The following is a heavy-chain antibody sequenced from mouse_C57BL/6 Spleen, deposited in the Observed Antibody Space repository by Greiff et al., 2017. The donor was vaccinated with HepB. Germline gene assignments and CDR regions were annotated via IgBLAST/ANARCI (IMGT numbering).Heavy chain of an antibody. Sequence: VQLQQSGAELAKPGASVKLSCKASGYTFTSYWMHWVKQRPGQGLEWIGYINPSSGYTKYNQKFKDKATLTADKSSSTAYMQLSSLTYEDSAVYYCASSYTVVAGYFDYGGQGTTLTVSS. CDR1: GYTFTSYW. J-gene: IGHJ2*01. CDR3: ASSYTVVAGYFDY. D-gene: IGHD1-1*01. V-gene: IGHV1-7*01. CDR2: INPSSGYT.